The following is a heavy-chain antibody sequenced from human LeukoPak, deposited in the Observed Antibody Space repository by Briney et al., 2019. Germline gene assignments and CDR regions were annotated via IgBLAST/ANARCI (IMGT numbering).Heavy chain of an antibody. CDR1: GFTFSSYD. D-gene: IGHD6-13*01. V-gene: IGHV3-13*01. CDR3: ARGGYSSSWFRVWFDP. J-gene: IGHJ5*02. Sequence: GGSLRLSCAASGFTFSSYDMHWVRQATGKGLEWVSAIGTAGDTYYPGSVKGRFTISRENAKNSLYLQMNSLRAEDTAVYYCARGGYSSSWFRVWFDPWGQGTLVTVSS. CDR2: IGTAGDT.